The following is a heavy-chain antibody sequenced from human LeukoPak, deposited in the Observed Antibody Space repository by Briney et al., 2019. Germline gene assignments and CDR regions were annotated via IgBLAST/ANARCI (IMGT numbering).Heavy chain of an antibody. CDR3: ARVYVNIAVAGGRNWFDP. V-gene: IGHV7-4-1*02. Sequence: ASVKVSCKASGGTFSSYAISWVRQAPGQGLEWMGWINTNTGNPTYAQGFTGRLVFSLDTSVSTAYLQISSLKAEDTAVYYCARVYVNIAVAGGRNWFDPWGQGTLVTVSS. CDR1: GGTFSSYA. J-gene: IGHJ5*02. D-gene: IGHD6-19*01. CDR2: INTNTGNP.